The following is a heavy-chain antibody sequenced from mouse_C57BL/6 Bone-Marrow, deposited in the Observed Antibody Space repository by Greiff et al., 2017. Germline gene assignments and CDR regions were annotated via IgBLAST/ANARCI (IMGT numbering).Heavy chain of an antibody. CDR3: ERSERGDYFFGY. J-gene: IGHJ3*01. Sequence: VQLQQSGSELVKPGASVKISCKASGYTFTDYCMHWVKQRPGQRLEWIGDINPNNGGTNYNQKFKGKATLTVYKSSSTAYKQLRSLPSEDTAVYSGERSERGDYFFGYWGQGTLVTVSA. V-gene: IGHV1-18*01. CDR1: GYTFTDYC. CDR2: INPNNGGT. D-gene: IGHD2-13*01.